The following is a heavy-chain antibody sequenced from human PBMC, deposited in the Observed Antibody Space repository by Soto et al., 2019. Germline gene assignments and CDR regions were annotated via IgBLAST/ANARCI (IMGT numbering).Heavy chain of an antibody. J-gene: IGHJ6*02. D-gene: IGHD4-17*01. CDR3: ARTVGYYYGMDV. Sequence: QVQLVQSGAEVKKPGASVKVSCKASGYTFTSYAMHWVRQAPGQRLEWMGWINAGNGNTKYSQKFQGRVTITRDTSASTAYMELSSMRSEATAVYYCARTVGYYYGMDVWGQGTTVTVSS. CDR2: INAGNGNT. V-gene: IGHV1-3*01. CDR1: GYTFTSYA.